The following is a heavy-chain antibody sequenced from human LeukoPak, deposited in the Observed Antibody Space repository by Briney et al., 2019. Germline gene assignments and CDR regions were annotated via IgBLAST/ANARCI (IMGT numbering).Heavy chain of an antibody. D-gene: IGHD3-10*01. CDR3: ARADYYGSGARIDAFDT. CDR2: IIPIFGTA. Sequence: SVKVSCEASGGTFSSYAISWVRQAPGQGLEWMGGIIPIFGTANYAQKFQGRVTITTDESTSTAYMELSSLRSEDTAVYYCARADYYGSGARIDAFDTWGQGTMVTVSS. CDR1: GGTFSSYA. V-gene: IGHV1-69*05. J-gene: IGHJ3*02.